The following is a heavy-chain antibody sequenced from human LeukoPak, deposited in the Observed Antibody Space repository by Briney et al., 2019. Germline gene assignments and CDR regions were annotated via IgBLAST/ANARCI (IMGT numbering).Heavy chain of an antibody. V-gene: IGHV4-4*07. CDR2: IYATGST. J-gene: IGHJ4*02. Sequence: SETLSLTCTVSGGSISSYYWTWIRQPAGKGLEWIGRIYATGSTNYNPSLKSRVTISVDTSKNQFSLKLSSVTAADTAVYYCAREPASGVIYWGQGTLVTVSS. D-gene: IGHD3-10*01. CDR1: GGSISSYY. CDR3: AREPASGVIY.